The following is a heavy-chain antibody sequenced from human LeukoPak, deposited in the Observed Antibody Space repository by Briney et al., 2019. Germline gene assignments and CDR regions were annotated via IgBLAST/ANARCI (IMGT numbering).Heavy chain of an antibody. Sequence: PGGSLRLSCAASGFTFSSYAMSWVRQAPGKGLEWVSSISSSSYIYYADSVKGRFTISRDNAKNSLYLQMNSLRAEDTAVYYCAREPDYYDSSGYGPWGQGTLVTVSS. D-gene: IGHD3-22*01. V-gene: IGHV3-21*01. CDR2: ISSSSYI. J-gene: IGHJ5*02. CDR1: GFTFSSYA. CDR3: AREPDYYDSSGYGP.